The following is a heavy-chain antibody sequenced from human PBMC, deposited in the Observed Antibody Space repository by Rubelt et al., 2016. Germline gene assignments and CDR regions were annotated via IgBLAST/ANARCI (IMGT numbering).Heavy chain of an antibody. CDR1: GYTFTSYG. CDR3: ARDLPPFRRYNWNFPLDY. J-gene: IGHJ4*02. Sequence: QVQLVQSGAEVKKPGASVKVSCKASGYTFTSYGISWVRQAPGQGLEWMGWISAYNGNPHYAQKLQGGVTMTTATSTSTAYRELRSLRSADTAVYYCARDLPPFRRYNWNFPLDYWGQGTLVTVSS. D-gene: IGHD1-7*01. V-gene: IGHV1-18*01. CDR2: ISAYNGNP.